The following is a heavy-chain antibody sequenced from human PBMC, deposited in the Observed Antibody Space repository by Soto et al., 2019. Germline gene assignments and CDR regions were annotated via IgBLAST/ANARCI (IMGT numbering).Heavy chain of an antibody. CDR3: ASLWDFVVVPAANEGVFDF. D-gene: IGHD2-2*01. CDR2: ISSSSSYI. J-gene: IGHJ3*01. Sequence: GRALRLCCAASGFTLSSYSMNWVRQAPGKGLEWVSSISSSSSYIYYADSVKGRFTISRDNAKNSLYLQMNSLRAEDTAVYYCASLWDFVVVPAANEGVFDFWGQRTLDT. V-gene: IGHV3-21*01. CDR1: GFTLSSYS.